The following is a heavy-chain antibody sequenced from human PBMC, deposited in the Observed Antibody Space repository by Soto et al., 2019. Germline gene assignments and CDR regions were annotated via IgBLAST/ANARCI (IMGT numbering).Heavy chain of an antibody. CDR1: GFTFSSYS. CDR2: ISSSSSTI. D-gene: IGHD2-2*01. CDR3: ARGEPYIVVVPAAILDV. J-gene: IGHJ6*04. V-gene: IGHV3-48*01. Sequence: GGSLRLSCAASGFTFSSYSMNLVRQAPGKGLEWVSYISSSSSTIYYADSVKGRFTISRDNAKNSLYLQMNSLRAEDTAVYYCARGEPYIVVVPAAILDVWGKGTTVTVSS.